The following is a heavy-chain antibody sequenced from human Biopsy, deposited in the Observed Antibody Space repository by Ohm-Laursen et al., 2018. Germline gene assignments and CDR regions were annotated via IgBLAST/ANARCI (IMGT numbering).Heavy chain of an antibody. Sequence: SLRLSCAAAGFKFDDYAMHWVRQTPGKGLEWVSGMSRNNGFIGYADSVRGRFTISRDDGQNSLYLQMNNLITKDTAVYYCARDISPSTFPENTLDIWGQGTMVTVSS. CDR3: ARDISPSTFPENTLDI. J-gene: IGHJ3*02. V-gene: IGHV3-9*01. CDR1: GFKFDDYA. D-gene: IGHD2/OR15-2a*01. CDR2: MSRNNGFI.